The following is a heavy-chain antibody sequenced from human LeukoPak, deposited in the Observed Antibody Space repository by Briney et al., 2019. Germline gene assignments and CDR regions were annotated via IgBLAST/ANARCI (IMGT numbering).Heavy chain of an antibody. V-gene: IGHV3-7*01. D-gene: IGHD6-19*01. CDR2: IKQDGSEK. CDR3: ARDRSASIAVVTAEIDY. CDR1: GFTFSSYW. J-gene: IGHJ4*02. Sequence: GGSLRLSCAASGFTFSSYWMSWVRQAPGKGLEWVANIKQDGSEKYYVDSVKGRFTISRDNAKDSLYLQMNGLRAEDTAVYYCARDRSASIAVVTAEIDYWGQGTLVTVSS.